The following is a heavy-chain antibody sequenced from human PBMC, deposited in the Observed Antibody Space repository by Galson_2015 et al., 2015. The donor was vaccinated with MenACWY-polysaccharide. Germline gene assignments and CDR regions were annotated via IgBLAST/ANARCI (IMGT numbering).Heavy chain of an antibody. CDR1: GIRFSGSG. CDR2: IQYDGTNK. J-gene: IGHJ3*02. V-gene: IGHV3-33*01. CDR3: AREGSRIVFHAFDT. Sequence: SLRLSCAASGIRFSGSGMHWVRQALGKGLEWVAVIQYDGTNKGYADSVKGRFTISRDNSRNTLYLEMNSLRAEDTAVYYCAREGSRIVFHAFDTWGQGTMVTVSS. D-gene: IGHD2-15*01.